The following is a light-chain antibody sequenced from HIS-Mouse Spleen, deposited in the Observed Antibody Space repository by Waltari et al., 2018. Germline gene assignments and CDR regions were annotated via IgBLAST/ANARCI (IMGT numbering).Light chain of an antibody. CDR1: SSDGGSYNL. CDR3: CSYAGSSTWV. CDR2: EGS. V-gene: IGLV2-23*01. Sequence: QSALTQPASVSGSPGQSISISCTGTSSDGGSYNLVSCYQQHPGKAPKLMIYEGSKRPSGVSTRFSGSKSGNTASLTISGLQAEDEADYYCCSYAGSSTWVFGGGTKLTVL. J-gene: IGLJ3*02.